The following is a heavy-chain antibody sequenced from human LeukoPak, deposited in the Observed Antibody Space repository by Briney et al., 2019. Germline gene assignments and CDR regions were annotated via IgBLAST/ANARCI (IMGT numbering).Heavy chain of an antibody. V-gene: IGHV4-34*01. Sequence: SETLSLTCAVYGGSFSGYCWSWIRQPPGKGLEWIGEINHSGSTNYNPSLKSRVTISVDTSRNQFSLKLSSVTAADTAVYYCARRRRAVAGTFDYWGQGTLVTVSS. J-gene: IGHJ4*02. CDR1: GGSFSGYC. D-gene: IGHD6-19*01. CDR3: ARRRRAVAGTFDY. CDR2: INHSGST.